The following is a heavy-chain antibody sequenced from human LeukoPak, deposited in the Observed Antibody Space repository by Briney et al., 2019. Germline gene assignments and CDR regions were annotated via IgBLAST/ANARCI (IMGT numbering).Heavy chain of an antibody. Sequence: GGSLRLSCAASGFTFSSYWMSWVRQAPGKGLEWVANIKQDGSEKYYVDSVKGRFTISRDNAKNSLYLQMNSLRAEDTAVYYCARAPDYRRGDYYYYMDVWGKGTTVTVSS. CDR1: GFTFSSYW. CDR2: IKQDGSEK. CDR3: ARAPDYRRGDYYYYMDV. V-gene: IGHV3-7*01. J-gene: IGHJ6*03. D-gene: IGHD3-16*02.